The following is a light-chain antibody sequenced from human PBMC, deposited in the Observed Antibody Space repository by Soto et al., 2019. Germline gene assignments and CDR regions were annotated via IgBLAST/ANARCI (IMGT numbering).Light chain of an antibody. V-gene: IGKV3-20*01. Sequence: ENVLTQSPGTLSLSPGERATLSCRASQSVSSSYLAWYQHKPGQAPRLLIYGASSRATGIPDRFSGSGCGSDFEITISLLEREDVAVYYFEHYGRSPDAFGQATK. CDR2: GAS. CDR1: QSVSSSY. J-gene: IGKJ2*01. CDR3: EHYGRSPDA.